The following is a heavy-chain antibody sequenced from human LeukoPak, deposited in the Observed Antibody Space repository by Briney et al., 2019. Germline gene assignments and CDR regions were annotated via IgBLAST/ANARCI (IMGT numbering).Heavy chain of an antibody. V-gene: IGHV4-59*01. CDR3: ARGGGSGSYWDSYFDY. CDR1: GGSISSYY. Sequence: SETLCLTCTASGGSISSYYWSWIRQPPGKGLEWIGYIYYTGSTNYNPSLKSRVTISVDTSKNQFSLKLSSVTAADTAVYYCARGGGSGSYWDSYFDYWGQGTLVTVSS. D-gene: IGHD3-10*01. J-gene: IGHJ4*02. CDR2: IYYTGST.